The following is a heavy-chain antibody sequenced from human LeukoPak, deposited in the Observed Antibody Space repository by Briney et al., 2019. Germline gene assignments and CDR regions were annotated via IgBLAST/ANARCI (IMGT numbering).Heavy chain of an antibody. Sequence: SETLSLTCAVYGGSFSGYYWSWIRQPPGKGLEWIGVINHSGSTNYNPSLKSRVTISVDTSKNQFSLKLSSVTAADSAVYYCARSPGYRTPPGWFDPWGQGTLVTVSS. CDR1: GGSFSGYY. CDR2: INHSGST. D-gene: IGHD1-1*01. J-gene: IGHJ5*02. CDR3: ARSPGYRTPPGWFDP. V-gene: IGHV4-34*01.